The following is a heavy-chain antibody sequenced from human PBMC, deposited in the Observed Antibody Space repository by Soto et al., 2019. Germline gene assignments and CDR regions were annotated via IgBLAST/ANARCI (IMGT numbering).Heavy chain of an antibody. Sequence: GGSLRLSCAASGFTFDDYAMHWVRQAPGKGLEWVSGISWNSGSIGYADSVKGRFTISRDNAKNSLYLQMNSLRAEDTALYYCAKDMWGSYGSGSYFDYWGQGTLVTVSS. CDR2: ISWNSGSI. D-gene: IGHD3-10*01. J-gene: IGHJ4*02. V-gene: IGHV3-9*01. CDR1: GFTFDDYA. CDR3: AKDMWGSYGSGSYFDY.